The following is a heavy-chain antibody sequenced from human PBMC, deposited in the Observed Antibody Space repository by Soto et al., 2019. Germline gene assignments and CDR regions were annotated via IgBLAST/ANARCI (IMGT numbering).Heavy chain of an antibody. V-gene: IGHV1-46*01. CDR3: ARDRLRSRSSYYYDSSGYYTAFDI. CDR1: GYTFTSYY. D-gene: IGHD3-22*01. CDR2: INPSGGST. J-gene: IGHJ3*02. Sequence: ASVKVSCKASGYTFTSYYMHWVRQAPGQGLEWMGIINPSGGSTSYAQKFQGRVTMTRDTSTSTVYMELSSLRSEDTAVYYCARDRLRSRSSYYYDSSGYYTAFDIWGQGTMVTVSS.